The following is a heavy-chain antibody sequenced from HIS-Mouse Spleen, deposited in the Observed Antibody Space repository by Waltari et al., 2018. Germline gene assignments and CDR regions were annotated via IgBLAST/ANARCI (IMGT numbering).Heavy chain of an antibody. CDR2: INHSGST. D-gene: IGHD3-10*01. V-gene: IGHV4-34*01. CDR3: ARGNGSGSYYYYGMDV. J-gene: IGHJ6*02. CDR1: GGSFSGYY. Sequence: QVQLQQWGAGLLKPSETLSLTCAVYGGSFSGYYWCWIRQPPGKGLEWIGEINHSGSTNYNPSLKSRVTISVDTSKNQFSLKLSSVTAADTAVYYCARGNGSGSYYYYGMDVWGQGTTVTVSS.